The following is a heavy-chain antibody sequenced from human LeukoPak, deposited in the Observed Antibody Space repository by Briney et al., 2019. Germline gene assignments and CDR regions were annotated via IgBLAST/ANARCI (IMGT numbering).Heavy chain of an antibody. CDR2: IHPGDSES. V-gene: IGHV5-51*01. CDR3: ARLYSATWSNFDY. D-gene: IGHD5-12*01. Sequence: GESLKISGKGSGSIFGNYCFGWVRQMPGIGLEWMGIIHPGDSESRYSPSFQGQVTISADKSITTAYLQWSSLKASDTAIYYCARLYSATWSNFDYWGQGTLVTVSS. J-gene: IGHJ4*02. CDR1: GSIFGNYC.